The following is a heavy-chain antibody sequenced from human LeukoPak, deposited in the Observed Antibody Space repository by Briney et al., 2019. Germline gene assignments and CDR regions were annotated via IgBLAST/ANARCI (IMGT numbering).Heavy chain of an antibody. CDR3: ASPSSQIDY. D-gene: IGHD6-13*01. J-gene: IGHJ4*02. CDR2: INHSGST. Sequence: TPSETLSLTCTVSGGSISSSSYYWRWIRQPPGKGLEWIGEINHSGSTNYNPSLKSRVTISVDTSKNQFSLKLSSVTAADTAVYYCASPSSQIDYWGQGTLVTVSS. V-gene: IGHV4-39*07. CDR1: GGSISSSSYY.